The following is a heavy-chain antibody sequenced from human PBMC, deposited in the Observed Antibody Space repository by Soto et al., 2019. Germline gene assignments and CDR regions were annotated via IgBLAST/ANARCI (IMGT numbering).Heavy chain of an antibody. J-gene: IGHJ4*02. CDR1: GYSFTSYW. Sequence: PGESLKISCKGSGYSFTSYWIGWVRQMPGKGLEWMGIIYPGDSDTRYSPSFQGQVTISADKSISTAYLQWSSLKASDTAMYYCARHLYEGYSSSWWDFDYWGQGTLVTVSS. CDR2: IYPGDSDT. D-gene: IGHD6-13*01. CDR3: ARHLYEGYSSSWWDFDY. V-gene: IGHV5-51*01.